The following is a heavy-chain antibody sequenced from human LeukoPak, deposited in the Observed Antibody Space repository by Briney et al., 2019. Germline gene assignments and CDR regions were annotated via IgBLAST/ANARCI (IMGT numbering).Heavy chain of an antibody. D-gene: IGHD4-23*01. V-gene: IGHV4-39*01. Sequence: SETLSLTCTVSGGSISSSSYYWGWIRQPPGKGLEWIGSIYYSGSTYYNPSLKSRVTISVDTSKNKFSLKLSSVTAADTAVYYCARRSGKKYYFDYWGQGTLVTVSS. CDR1: GGSISSSSYY. J-gene: IGHJ4*02. CDR3: ARRSGKKYYFDY. CDR2: IYYSGST.